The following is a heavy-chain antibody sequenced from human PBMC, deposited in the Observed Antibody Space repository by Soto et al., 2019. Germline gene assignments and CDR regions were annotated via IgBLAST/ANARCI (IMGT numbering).Heavy chain of an antibody. Sequence: GGSLRLSCAASGFTFSSYAMHWVRQAPGKGLEWVAVISYDGSNKYYADSVKGRFTISRDNSKNTLYLQMNSLRAEDTAVYYCARHYDSSGYYRYDAFDIWGQGTMVTVSS. CDR2: ISYDGSNK. J-gene: IGHJ3*02. CDR3: ARHYDSSGYYRYDAFDI. CDR1: GFTFSSYA. D-gene: IGHD3-22*01. V-gene: IGHV3-30-3*01.